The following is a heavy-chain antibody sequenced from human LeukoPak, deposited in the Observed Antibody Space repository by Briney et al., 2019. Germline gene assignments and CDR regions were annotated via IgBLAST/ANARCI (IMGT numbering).Heavy chain of an antibody. J-gene: IGHJ6*02. CDR3: ARVFDSSSWYGVYYYYYGMDV. CDR1: GGSISSYY. D-gene: IGHD6-13*01. Sequence: SETLSLTCTVSGGSISSYYWSWIRQPPGKGLEWIGYIYYSGSTNYNPSLKSRVTISVDTSKNQFSLKLSSVTAADTAVYYCARVFDSSSWYGVYYYYYGMDVGGQGTTVTVPS. V-gene: IGHV4-59*01. CDR2: IYYSGST.